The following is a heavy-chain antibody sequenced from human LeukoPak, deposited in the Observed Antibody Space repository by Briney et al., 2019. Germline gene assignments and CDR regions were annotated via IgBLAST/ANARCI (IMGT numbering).Heavy chain of an antibody. CDR2: IIPNSGDT. J-gene: IGHJ4*02. Sequence: ASVKVSCKASGYTFTGYYMHWVRQAPGQGLEWMGWIIPNSGDTNYAQKFQGRVTMTRDTSISTAYMELSRLTSDDTAVYYCARSRPYIIVVSGAVFTGFGYWGQGTLVTVSS. CDR1: GYTFTGYY. CDR3: ARSRPYIIVVSGAVFTGFGY. V-gene: IGHV1-2*02. D-gene: IGHD2-2*01.